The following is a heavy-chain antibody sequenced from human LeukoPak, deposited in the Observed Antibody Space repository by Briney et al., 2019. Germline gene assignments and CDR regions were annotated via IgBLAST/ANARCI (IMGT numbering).Heavy chain of an antibody. J-gene: IGHJ4*02. V-gene: IGHV3-7*03. CDR1: GFTFNTYW. D-gene: IGHD3-3*01. CDR3: VRDQNWSFDY. Sequence: GGSLRLSCATSGFTFNTYWMTWVRQAPRKGPQWVSHINQDGSETYYVDSVKGRFTISRDNAKNSVYLQMNSLTTEDTALYYCVRDQNWSFDYWGQGTRVTVSS. CDR2: INQDGSET.